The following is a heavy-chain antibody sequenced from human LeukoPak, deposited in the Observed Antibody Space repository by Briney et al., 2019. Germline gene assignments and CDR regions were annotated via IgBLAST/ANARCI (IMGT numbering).Heavy chain of an antibody. V-gene: IGHV4-59*08. CDR3: ASSPAINYFHY. D-gene: IGHD2-2*01. Sequence: ICTVPGGSISDYYWNWIRQSPGKGLEWIGYMHYSGSTNYNPSLKSRVTISVDTSKNQFSLKLSSVTAADTAVYYCASSPAINYFHYWGQGSLVTVSS. J-gene: IGHJ4*02. CDR2: MHYSGST. CDR1: ICTVPGGSISDYY.